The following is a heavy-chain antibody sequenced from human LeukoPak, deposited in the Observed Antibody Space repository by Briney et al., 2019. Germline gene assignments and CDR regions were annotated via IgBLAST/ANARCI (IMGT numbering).Heavy chain of an antibody. D-gene: IGHD6-13*01. CDR3: ARLGIISNIAAAGTRSGNYYGMDV. CDR2: IYPDDSDT. CDR1: GHNFANYW. J-gene: IGHJ6*02. V-gene: IGHV5-51*01. Sequence: GESLKISCKGSGHNFANYWIAWVRQMPGKGLEWMGIIYPDDSDTRYSPSFQGQVTISADKSISTAYLQWSSLKASDTAMYYCARLGIISNIAAAGTRSGNYYGMDVWGQGTTVTVSS.